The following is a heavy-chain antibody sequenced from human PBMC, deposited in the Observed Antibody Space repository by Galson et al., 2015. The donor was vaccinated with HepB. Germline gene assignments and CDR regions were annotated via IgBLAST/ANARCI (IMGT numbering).Heavy chain of an antibody. Sequence: QSGAEVKKPGESLRISCKGSGYSFTSYWITWVRQMPGKGLEWMGRIDPSDSSTNYSPSFQGHVTISADKSISTAYLHWSSLKASDTAMYYCAGHETYNFDYWGQGTLVTASS. V-gene: IGHV5-10-1*01. D-gene: IGHD4-11*01. CDR1: GYSFTSYW. CDR2: IDPSDSST. J-gene: IGHJ4*02. CDR3: AGHETYNFDY.